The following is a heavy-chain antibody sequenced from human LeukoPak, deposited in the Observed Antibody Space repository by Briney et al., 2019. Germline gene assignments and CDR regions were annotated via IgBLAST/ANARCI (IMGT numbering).Heavy chain of an antibody. CDR1: GFTFSSYA. V-gene: IGHV3-23*01. Sequence: PGGSLRLSRAASGFTFSSYAANWARQAPGKGPEWGSGITGSGRFTYYADSVKGRFTISRDNSKNTLYLQMTSLRAEDTAVYYCAKDRELPYFDYWGQGTLVTVSS. D-gene: IGHD1-26*01. CDR3: AKDRELPYFDY. CDR2: ITGSGRFT. J-gene: IGHJ4*02.